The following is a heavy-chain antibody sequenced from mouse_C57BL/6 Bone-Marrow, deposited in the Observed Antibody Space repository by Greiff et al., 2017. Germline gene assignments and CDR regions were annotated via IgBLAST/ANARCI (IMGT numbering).Heavy chain of an antibody. CDR3: ARGKSYYYGSIWYFDV. CDR1: GFTFTDYY. Sequence: EVHLVESGGGLVQPGGSLSLSCAASGFTFTDYYMSWVRQPPGKALEWLGFIRNKANGYTTEYSASVKGRFTISRDNSQSILYLQMNALRAEDSATYYCARGKSYYYGSIWYFDVWGTGTTVTVSS. J-gene: IGHJ1*03. D-gene: IGHD1-1*01. CDR2: IRNKANGYTT. V-gene: IGHV7-3*01.